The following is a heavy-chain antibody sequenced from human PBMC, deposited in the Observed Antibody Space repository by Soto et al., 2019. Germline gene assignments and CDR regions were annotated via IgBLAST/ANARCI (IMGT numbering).Heavy chain of an antibody. D-gene: IGHD2-21*02. J-gene: IGHJ5*02. V-gene: IGHV4-38-2*02. CDR2: IHHSGST. Sequence: PSETLSLTCAVSGYSISSGYYWGWIRQPPGKGLEWIGSIHHSGSTYYNPSLKSRVTISVDTSKNQFSLKLSSVTAADTAVYYCARDPAYCGGDCPNWFDPWGQGTLVTVSS. CDR1: GYSISSGYY. CDR3: ARDPAYCGGDCPNWFDP.